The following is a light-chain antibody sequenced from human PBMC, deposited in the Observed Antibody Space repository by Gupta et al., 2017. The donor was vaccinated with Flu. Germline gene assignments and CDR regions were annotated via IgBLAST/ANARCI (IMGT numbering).Light chain of an antibody. V-gene: IGLV2-14*01. CDR3: SSYTSSSTRV. Sequence: QSALTQPASVSGSPGQSITISCTGTSSDVGGYNYVSWYQQHPGKAPKLMIYEVSNRPSGVSNRFSGSKSGNTASLTISGRQEEDEADYYCSSYTSSSTRVFGTGTKVTVL. CDR1: SSDVGGYNY. J-gene: IGLJ1*01. CDR2: EVS.